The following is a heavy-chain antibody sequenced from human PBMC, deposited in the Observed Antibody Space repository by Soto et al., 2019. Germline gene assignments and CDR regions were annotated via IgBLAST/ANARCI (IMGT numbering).Heavy chain of an antibody. CDR3: ARNTAAGKADGYDYYGMAV. CDR2: IIPIFGTA. V-gene: IGHV1-69*06. J-gene: IGHJ6*02. D-gene: IGHD6-13*01. CDR1: GGTFSSYA. Sequence: QVQLVQSGAEVKKPGSSVKVSCKASGGTFSSYAISWVRQAPGQGLEGMGGIIPIFGTANYAQKFQGRVTSTVAKSTSTAYMELSSLRSEDTAVYYGARNTAAGKADGYDYYGMAVWGQGTTVTVSS.